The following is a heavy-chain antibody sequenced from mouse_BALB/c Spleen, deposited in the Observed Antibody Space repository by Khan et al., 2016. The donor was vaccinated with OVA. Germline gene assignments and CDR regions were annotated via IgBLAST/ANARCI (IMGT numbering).Heavy chain of an antibody. CDR2: VNPNTGGS. V-gene: IGHV1-26*01. CDR3: ARGYDFFAY. D-gene: IGHD2-14*01. Sequence: VQLKHSGPDLVKPGASVKISCKASGYSFTLYYMTWVKQSHGKSLEWIGRVNPNTGGSDYNQEFKGKAILTVDKSSNTAYMELHSLTSEDSAVYYCARGYDFFAYWGQGTLVTVSA. J-gene: IGHJ3*01. CDR1: GYSFTLYY.